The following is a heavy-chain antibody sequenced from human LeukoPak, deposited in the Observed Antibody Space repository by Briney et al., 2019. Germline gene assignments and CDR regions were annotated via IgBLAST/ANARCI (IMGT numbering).Heavy chain of an antibody. CDR1: GFTFTNYD. Sequence: ASVKVSCKASGFTFTNYDINWVRQATGQGPEWMGYMNPQNGNTDYAQKFQERVTITRDMSTSPAYMELSSLSSEDPAVFYCAADPDYNGNGDAFDFWGQGTMVTVSS. D-gene: IGHD4-23*01. CDR3: AADPDYNGNGDAFDF. V-gene: IGHV1-8*01. J-gene: IGHJ3*01. CDR2: MNPQNGNT.